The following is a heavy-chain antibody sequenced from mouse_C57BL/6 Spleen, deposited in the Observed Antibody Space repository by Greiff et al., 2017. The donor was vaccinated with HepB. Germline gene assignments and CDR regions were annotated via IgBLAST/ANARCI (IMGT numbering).Heavy chain of an antibody. CDR2: IYPGSGNT. CDR3: ARGNYLYAMDY. Sequence: VQLQQSGAELVRPGASVKLSCKASGYTFTDYYINWVKQRPGQGLEWIARIYPGSGNTYYNEKFKGKATLTAEKSSSTAYMQLSSLTSEDSAVYFCARGNYLYAMDYWGQGTSVTVSS. D-gene: IGHD2-1*01. J-gene: IGHJ4*01. CDR1: GYTFTDYY. V-gene: IGHV1-76*01.